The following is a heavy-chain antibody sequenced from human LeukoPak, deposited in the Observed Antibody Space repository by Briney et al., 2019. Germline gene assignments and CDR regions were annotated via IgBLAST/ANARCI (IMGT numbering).Heavy chain of an antibody. D-gene: IGHD6-19*01. J-gene: IGHJ4*02. V-gene: IGHV4-61*02. CDR3: ARQGADSSGWTFDY. CDR2: FSASGNS. CDR1: GDSISSDDYY. Sequence: SQTLSLTCTVSGDSISSDDYYWSWIRQPAGKGLEWIGRFSASGNSNYNPSLKSRLTISVDRSKNQFSLKLTSVTAADTAVYYCARQGADSSGWTFDYWGQGTLVTVSS.